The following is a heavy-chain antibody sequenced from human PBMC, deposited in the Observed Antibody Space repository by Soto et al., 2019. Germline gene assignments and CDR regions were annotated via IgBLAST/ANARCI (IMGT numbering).Heavy chain of an antibody. CDR1: GGSISSYY. Sequence: QVQLQESGPGLVKPSETLSLTCTVSGGSISSYYWSWIRQAPGKGLEWIGYIHFSGSTKYNPSLNTPVTTSIDTSNNQFSRKVTSVTAADTAVYYCARQYSNAFDYWGQGTLVTVSS. D-gene: IGHD1-26*01. V-gene: IGHV4-59*08. J-gene: IGHJ4*02. CDR2: IHFSGST. CDR3: ARQYSNAFDY.